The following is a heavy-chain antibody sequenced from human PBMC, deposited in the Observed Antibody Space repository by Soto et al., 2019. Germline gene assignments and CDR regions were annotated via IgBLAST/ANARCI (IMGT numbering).Heavy chain of an antibody. CDR2: TRNKANSYTT. Sequence: GGSLRLACAASGFTFMDHYMDWCGHSPGKGREWVGRTRNKANSYTTEYAASVKGRFTISRDDSKNSLYLQMNSLKTEDTAVYYCARGGYCSSASCYTDYYAMDVWGQGTTVTVSS. CDR1: GFTFMDHY. V-gene: IGHV3-72*01. CDR3: ARGGYCSSASCYTDYYAMDV. D-gene: IGHD2-2*02. J-gene: IGHJ6*02.